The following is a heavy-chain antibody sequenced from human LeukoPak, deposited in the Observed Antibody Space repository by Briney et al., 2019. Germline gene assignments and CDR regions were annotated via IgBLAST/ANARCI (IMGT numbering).Heavy chain of an antibody. D-gene: IGHD3-22*01. CDR2: ISSSGDST. V-gene: IGHV3-23*01. J-gene: IGHJ4*02. Sequence: HPGGSLRLSCAASGFTFSSYALIWVRQAPGKGLEWVSGISSSGDSTYYADSVKGRFTISRDNSKNTLYLQMNSLRAEDTAVYYCATSGRGYHRGYFDYWGQGTLVTVSS. CDR1: GFTFSSYA. CDR3: ATSGRGYHRGYFDY.